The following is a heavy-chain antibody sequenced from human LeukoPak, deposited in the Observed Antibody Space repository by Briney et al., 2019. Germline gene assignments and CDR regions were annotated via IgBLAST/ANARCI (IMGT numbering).Heavy chain of an antibody. V-gene: IGHV4-39*01. CDR2: IYYSGST. J-gene: IGHJ5*02. Sequence: PSETLSLTCTVSGVSISSSSYYWGWIRQPPGKGLEWIGSIYYSGSTYYNPSLKSRVTISVDTSKNQCSLRLSSVTAADTAVYFCGKNVLLWFGELSTNNWFDPWGQGTLVTVSS. CDR1: GVSISSSSYY. CDR3: GKNVLLWFGELSTNNWFDP. D-gene: IGHD3-10*01.